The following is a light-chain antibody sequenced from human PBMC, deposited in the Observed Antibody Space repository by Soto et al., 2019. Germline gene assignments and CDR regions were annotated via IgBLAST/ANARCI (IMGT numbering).Light chain of an antibody. V-gene: IGLV2-11*01. Sequence: QPVLTHPRSVSGFPGQSVTIFCTGTSSDVGGYNYVSWYQQHPGKAPKLMIYDVSKRPSGVPDRFSGSKSGNTASLTISGLQAEDEADYYCCSYAGSYRVFGTGTKVTVL. CDR2: DVS. CDR3: CSYAGSYRV. CDR1: SSDVGGYNY. J-gene: IGLJ1*01.